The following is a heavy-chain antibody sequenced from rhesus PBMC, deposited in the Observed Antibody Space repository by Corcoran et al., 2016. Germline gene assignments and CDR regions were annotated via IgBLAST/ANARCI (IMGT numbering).Heavy chain of an antibody. CDR3: ARDQYCAGSGCYGFDY. Sequence: QVTLKESGPALVKPTQTLTLTCTFSGFSLSTRGMGVGWIRQPSRKTLEWLARIYWDDDKRYRTSLQSRLTISKDTSKNQVVLTMTNMDPVDTATYYCARDQYCAGSGCYGFDYWGQGVLVTVSS. V-gene: IGHV2-1*01. CDR2: IYWDDDK. D-gene: IGHD2-21*01. J-gene: IGHJ4*01. CDR1: GFSLSTRGMG.